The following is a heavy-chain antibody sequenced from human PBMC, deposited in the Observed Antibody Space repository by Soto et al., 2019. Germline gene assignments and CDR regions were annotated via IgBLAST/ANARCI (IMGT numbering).Heavy chain of an antibody. CDR1: GYTFFNYG. CDR3: ARDGMTLAGSFDY. V-gene: IGHV1-18*01. CDR2: ISAYNGNR. D-gene: IGHD6-19*01. Sequence: ASVKVSCKASGYTFFNYGISWVRQAPGQGLEWMGWISAYNGNRNYAGKFQGRATMTTETSTSTAYMELRSLRSDDTAVYYCARDGMTLAGSFDYWGQGTLVTVSS. J-gene: IGHJ4*02.